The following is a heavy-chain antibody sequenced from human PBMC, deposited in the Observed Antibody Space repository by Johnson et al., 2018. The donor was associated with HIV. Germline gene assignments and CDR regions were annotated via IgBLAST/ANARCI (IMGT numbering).Heavy chain of an antibody. D-gene: IGHD6-6*01. V-gene: IGHV3-30*02. CDR3: ARDRRSSFDI. J-gene: IGHJ3*02. Sequence: VQLVESGGGAVQPGGSLRLSSAASGFSFSAYGMPWVRQAPGKGLEWVAFIRYDGSSNFYPDSVKGRFTISRDNSKNTLYLQMNNLGPEDTAVYYCARDRRSSFDIWGQGTMVAVSS. CDR2: IRYDGSSN. CDR1: GFSFSAYG.